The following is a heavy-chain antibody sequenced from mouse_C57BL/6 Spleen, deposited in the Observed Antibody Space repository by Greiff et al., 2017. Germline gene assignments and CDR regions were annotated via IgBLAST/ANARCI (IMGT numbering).Heavy chain of an antibody. CDR1: GYAFSSSW. V-gene: IGHV1-82*01. CDR3: ARGNYEFAY. Sequence: QVQLQQSGPELVKPGASVKISCKASGYAFSSSWMNWVKQRPGKGLEWIGRIYPGDGDTNYNGKFKGKATLTADKASSTAYMQLSSLTSEDSAVYFGARGNYEFAYWGQGTLVTVSA. D-gene: IGHD2-1*01. CDR2: IYPGDGDT. J-gene: IGHJ3*01.